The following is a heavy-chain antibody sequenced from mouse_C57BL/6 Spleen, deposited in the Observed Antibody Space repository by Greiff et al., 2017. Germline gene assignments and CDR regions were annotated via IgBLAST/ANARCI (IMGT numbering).Heavy chain of an antibody. J-gene: IGHJ4*01. CDR2: IYPGDGDT. V-gene: IGHV1-80*01. D-gene: IGHD4-1*01. CDR3: ASLTGGRAMDN. Sequence: QVQLKESGAELVKPGASVKISCKASGYAFSSYWMNWVKQRPGKGLEWIGQIYPGDGDTNYNGKFKGKATLTADKSSSTAYMQLSSLTSEDSAVYFCASLTGGRAMDNWGQGTSVTVSS. CDR1: GYAFSSYW.